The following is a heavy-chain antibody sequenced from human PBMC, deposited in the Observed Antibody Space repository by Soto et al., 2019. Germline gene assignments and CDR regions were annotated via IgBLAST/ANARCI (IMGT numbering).Heavy chain of an antibody. Sequence: SETLSLTCAVSGGSISSSNWWSWVRQPPGKGLEWIGEIYHSGSTNYNPSLKSRVTISVDKSKNQFSLKLSSVTAADTAVYYCERGGGYFDWLTHLNNGFEPWGQGTPVTVSS. V-gene: IGHV4-4*02. D-gene: IGHD3-9*01. CDR1: GGSISSSNW. CDR3: ERGGGYFDWLTHLNNGFEP. J-gene: IGHJ5*02. CDR2: IYHSGST.